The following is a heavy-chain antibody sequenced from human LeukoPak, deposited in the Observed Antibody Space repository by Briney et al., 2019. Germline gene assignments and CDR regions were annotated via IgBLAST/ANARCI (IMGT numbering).Heavy chain of an antibody. CDR1: GGSISSGDYY. D-gene: IGHD2-2*01. CDR2: IYYSGST. V-gene: IGHV4-30-4*08. CDR3: ARVARYCSSTSCYPFWFDP. J-gene: IGHJ5*02. Sequence: SETLSLTCTVSGGSISSGDYYLSWIRHPPGKGLEWIGYIYYSGSTYYNPSLKSRVTISVDTSKNQFSLKLSSVTAADTAVYYCARVARYCSSTSCYPFWFDPWGQGTLVTVSS.